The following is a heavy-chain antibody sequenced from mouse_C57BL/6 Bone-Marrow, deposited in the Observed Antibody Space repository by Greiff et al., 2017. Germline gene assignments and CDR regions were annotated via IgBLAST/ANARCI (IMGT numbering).Heavy chain of an antibody. CDR1: GYTFTSYT. CDR3: ARLDGYPFDY. CDR2: INPSSGYT. V-gene: IGHV1-4*01. J-gene: IGHJ2*01. D-gene: IGHD2-3*01. Sequence: QVQLKESGAELARPGASVKMSCKASGYTFTSYTMHWVKQRPGQGLEWIGYINPSSGYTKYNQKFKDKATLTADKSSSTAYMQLSSLTSEDSAVYYCARLDGYPFDYWGQGTTLTVSS.